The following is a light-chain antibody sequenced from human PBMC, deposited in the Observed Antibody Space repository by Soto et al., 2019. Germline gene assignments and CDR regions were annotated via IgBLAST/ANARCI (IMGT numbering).Light chain of an antibody. CDR2: DVS. Sequence: QSALAQPASVSGSPGQSITISCAGSSRDIGGYDFVSWYQQHPGEAPKLIIFDVSDRPSGVSDRFSGSKSGDTASLTISGLQVEDEADYYCSSFSNSDTPYVFGTGTKVTVL. CDR3: SSFSNSDTPYV. V-gene: IGLV2-14*03. CDR1: SRDIGGYDF. J-gene: IGLJ1*01.